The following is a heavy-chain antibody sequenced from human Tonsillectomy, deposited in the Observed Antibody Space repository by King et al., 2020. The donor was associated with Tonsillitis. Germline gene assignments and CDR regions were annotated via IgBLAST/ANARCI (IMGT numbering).Heavy chain of an antibody. V-gene: IGHV3-30*02. J-gene: IGHJ6*02. Sequence: VQLVESGGGVVQPGGSLRLSCAASGFTFSNYGMHWVRQAPGKGLEWVTFVRYDGSNRYFADSVRGRFTISRDNSKNTLYLQMNSLRAEDTAVYYCAKDFYPYYVDTPEGVYYYYYGMGVWGQGTTVTVSS. CDR1: GFTFSNYG. CDR2: VRYDGSNR. CDR3: AKDFYPYYVDTPEGVYYYYYGMGV. D-gene: IGHD3-10*02.